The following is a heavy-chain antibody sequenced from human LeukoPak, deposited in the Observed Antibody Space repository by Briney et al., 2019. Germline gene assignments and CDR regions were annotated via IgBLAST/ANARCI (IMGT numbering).Heavy chain of an antibody. J-gene: IGHJ4*02. D-gene: IGHD6-13*01. CDR2: MSYSGSP. CDR3: ARGLAAAGTSYFDY. CDR1: GGSISNYF. Sequence: SETLSLTCTVSGGSISNYFWSWIRQPPGKGLEWIGYMSYSGSPNYNPSLKSRVTISGDTSNNQFSLKLISVTAADTAVYYCARGLAAAGTSYFDYWGQGTLVTVSS. V-gene: IGHV4-59*01.